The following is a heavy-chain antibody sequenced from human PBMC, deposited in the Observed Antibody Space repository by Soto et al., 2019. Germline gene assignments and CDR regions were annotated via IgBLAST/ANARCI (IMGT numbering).Heavy chain of an antibody. CDR1: GGSFSGYY. Sequence: QVQLQQWGAGLLKPSETLSLTCAVYGGSFSGYYWSWIRQPPGKGLEWIGAINHSGSTNYNPSLKSRVTISVDTSKNQFSLKLSSVTAADTAVYYCARGRIVVVVAATWADAFDIWGQGTIVTVSS. V-gene: IGHV4-34*01. J-gene: IGHJ3*02. D-gene: IGHD2-15*01. CDR3: ARGRIVVVVAATWADAFDI. CDR2: INHSGST.